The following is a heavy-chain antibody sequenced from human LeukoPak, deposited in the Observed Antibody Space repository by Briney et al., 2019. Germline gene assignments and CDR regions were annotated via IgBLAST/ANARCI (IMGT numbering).Heavy chain of an antibody. CDR2: SRNKAKSYTT. J-gene: IGHJ4*02. Sequence: PGGSLRLSRAASGFTFSSYWMSWVRQAPGKGLEWVGRSRNKAKSYTTEYAASVKGRFTISRDDSKNSLYLQMNSLKTEDTAVYYCVRVGSVAGSDYLDYWGQGTLVTVSS. CDR1: GFTFSSYW. V-gene: IGHV3-72*01. D-gene: IGHD6-19*01. CDR3: VRVGSVAGSDYLDY.